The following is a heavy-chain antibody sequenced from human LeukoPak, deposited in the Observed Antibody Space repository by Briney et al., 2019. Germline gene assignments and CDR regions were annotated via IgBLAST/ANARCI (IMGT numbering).Heavy chain of an antibody. CDR2: ISYDGSNK. D-gene: IGHD2-2*01. V-gene: IGHV3-30-3*01. J-gene: IGHJ6*02. CDR3: ARELQDIVVVPAAYYGMDV. Sequence: GGSRRLSCAASGFTFSSYAMHWVRQAPGKGLEWVAVISYDGSNKYYADSVKGRFTISRDNSKNTLYLQMNSLRAEDTAVYYCARELQDIVVVPAAYYGMDVWGQGTTVTVSS. CDR1: GFTFSSYA.